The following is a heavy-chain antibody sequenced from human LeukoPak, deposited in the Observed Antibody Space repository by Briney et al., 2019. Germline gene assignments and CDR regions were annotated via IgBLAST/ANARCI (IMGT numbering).Heavy chain of an antibody. CDR1: GYTFTGYY. V-gene: IGHV1-2*02. CDR3: ARGNDFWSGYYSRDAFDI. D-gene: IGHD3-3*01. J-gene: IGHJ3*02. Sequence: ASVKVSSTASGYTFTGYYMHWVRQAPGQGLEWTGWINPNSGGTNYAQKFQGRVTMTRDTSISTAYMELSRLRSDDTAVYYCARGNDFWSGYYSRDAFDIWGQGTMVTVSS. CDR2: INPNSGGT.